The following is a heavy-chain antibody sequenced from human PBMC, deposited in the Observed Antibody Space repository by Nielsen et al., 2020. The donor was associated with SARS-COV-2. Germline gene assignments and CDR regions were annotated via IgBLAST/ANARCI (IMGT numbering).Heavy chain of an antibody. V-gene: IGHV4-39*07. D-gene: IGHD5-18*01. J-gene: IGHJ6*02. Sequence: WIRQPPGKGLEWIGSIYYSGTTYYNPSLKSRITISVDTSTNQFSLKLSSVTAADTAVYYCASSESGYRYGHVAYYYYGMDVWGQGTTVTVSS. CDR2: IYYSGTT. CDR3: ASSESGYRYGHVAYYYYGMDV.